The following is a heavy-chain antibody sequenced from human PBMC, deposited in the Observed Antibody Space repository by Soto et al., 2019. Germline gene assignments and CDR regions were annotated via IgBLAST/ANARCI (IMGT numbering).Heavy chain of an antibody. CDR2: FDPENGER. D-gene: IGHD6-19*01. Sequence: ASLKVSCKVSGYTLIELSMHWVRQAPGKGLEWMGRFDPENGERIYAQKFQGRVTMTEDTSTDTAYMELSSLRSEDTAVYYCATDHQWLGDYYYGMDVWGQGTTVTVS. V-gene: IGHV1-24*01. CDR1: GYTLIELS. J-gene: IGHJ6*02. CDR3: ATDHQWLGDYYYGMDV.